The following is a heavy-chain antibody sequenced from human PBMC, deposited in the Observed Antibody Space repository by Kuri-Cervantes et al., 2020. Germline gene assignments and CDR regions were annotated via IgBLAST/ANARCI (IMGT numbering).Heavy chain of an antibody. J-gene: IGHJ6*02. Sequence: LSLTCAASGFTFSDYYMSWIRQAPGKGLEWVSYISSSGSTIYYADSVKGRFTISRDNAKNSLYLQMNSLRDEDTAVYYCARDSSINYYYYYGMDVWGQGTTVTVSS. D-gene: IGHD1-14*01. CDR1: GFTFSDYY. V-gene: IGHV3-11*04. CDR2: ISSSGSTI. CDR3: ARDSSINYYYYYGMDV.